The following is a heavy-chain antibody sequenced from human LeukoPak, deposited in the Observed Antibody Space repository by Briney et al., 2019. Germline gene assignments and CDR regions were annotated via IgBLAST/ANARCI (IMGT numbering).Heavy chain of an antibody. J-gene: IGHJ5*02. D-gene: IGHD3-22*01. CDR3: ARTYGYDSSGYFP. Sequence: ASVKVSCKASGFTFTSSAMQWVRQARGQRLEWIGWIVVGSGNTNYAQKFQERVTITRDMSTSTAYMELSSLRSEDTAVYYCARTYGYDSSGYFPWGQGTLVTVSS. V-gene: IGHV1-58*02. CDR1: GFTFTSSA. CDR2: IVVGSGNT.